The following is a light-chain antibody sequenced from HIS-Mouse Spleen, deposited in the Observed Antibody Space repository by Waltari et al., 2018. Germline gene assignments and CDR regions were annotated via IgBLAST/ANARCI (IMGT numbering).Light chain of an antibody. Sequence: PGQRVTISCSGSSSNIGSNYVYWYQQLPGTAPKLLIYRNNQRPSGVPDRFSGSKSGTSASLAISGLRSEDEADYYCAAWDDSLSGHVVFGGGTKLTVL. V-gene: IGLV1-47*01. J-gene: IGLJ2*01. CDR2: RNN. CDR1: SSNIGSNY. CDR3: AAWDDSLSGHVV.